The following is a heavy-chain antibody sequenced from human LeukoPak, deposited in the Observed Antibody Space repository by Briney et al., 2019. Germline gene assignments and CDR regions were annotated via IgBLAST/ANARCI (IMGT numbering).Heavy chain of an antibody. D-gene: IGHD3-22*01. CDR2: IYYSGST. CDR1: GGSISSSSYY. V-gene: IGHV4-39*01. J-gene: IGHJ4*02. Sequence: SETLSLTCTVSGGSISSSSYYWGWIRQPPGKGLEWIGSIYYSGSTYYNPSLKSRVTISVDTSKNPFSLKLSSVTAADTAVYYCAGHPRPGALYYDSSGYYPFDYWGQGTLVTVSS. CDR3: AGHPRPGALYYDSSGYYPFDY.